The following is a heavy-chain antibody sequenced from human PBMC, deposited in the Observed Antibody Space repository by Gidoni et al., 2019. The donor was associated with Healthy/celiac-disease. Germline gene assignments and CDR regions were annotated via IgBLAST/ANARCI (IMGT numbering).Heavy chain of an antibody. CDR2: IKQDGSEK. D-gene: IGHD3-3*01. CDR3: AREPTLMRFGVVIDYFDY. V-gene: IGHV3-7*01. J-gene: IGHJ4*02. CDR1: GFTFSSYW. Sequence: EVQLVESGGGLVQPGGSLRLSCAASGFTFSSYWMSWVRQAPGKGLEWVANIKQDGSEKYYVDSVKGRFTISRDNAKNSLYLQMNSLRAEDTAVYYCAREPTLMRFGVVIDYFDYWGQGTLVTVSS.